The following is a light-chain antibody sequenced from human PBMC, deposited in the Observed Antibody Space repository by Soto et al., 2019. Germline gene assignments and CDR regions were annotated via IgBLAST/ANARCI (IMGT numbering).Light chain of an antibody. CDR1: QSVSSNY. Sequence: SVLTQSPGTLSXSPGARATLSCRAIQSVSSNYLAWYQQKPGQAPRLLIYGASTRATGIPDRFSGSGSGTDFTLTISSLEFGDSAVYYCQQYGSSPTWTFGQGTKVDIK. V-gene: IGKV3-20*01. CDR3: QQYGSSPTWT. J-gene: IGKJ1*01. CDR2: GAS.